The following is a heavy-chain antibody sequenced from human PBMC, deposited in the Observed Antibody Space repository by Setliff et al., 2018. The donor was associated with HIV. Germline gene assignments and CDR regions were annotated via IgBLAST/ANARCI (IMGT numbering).Heavy chain of an antibody. J-gene: IGHJ4*02. CDR2: FNPNSGGT. CDR3: ARVDGAYNDNIFDY. D-gene: IGHD1-1*01. V-gene: IGHV1-2*06. CDR1: GYTFTNYY. Sequence: GASVKVSCKASGYTFTNYYMHWVRQAPGQGLEWMGRFNPNSGGTNYAQKFQGRVSMTRDTSIGTAYMQLSGLRSEDTAVYFCARVDGAYNDNIFDYWGQGTLVTVSS.